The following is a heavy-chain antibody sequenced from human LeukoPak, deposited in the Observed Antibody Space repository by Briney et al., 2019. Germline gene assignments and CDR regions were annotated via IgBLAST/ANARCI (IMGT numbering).Heavy chain of an antibody. CDR2: IIPIFGTA. V-gene: IGHV1-69*13. J-gene: IGHJ4*02. D-gene: IGHD5-12*01. Sequence: SVKVSCKASGGTFSSYAISWVRQAPGQGLEWMGGIIPIFGTANYAQKFQGRVTITADESMSTAYMELSSLRSEDTAVYYCARTDNLHSGYDWIYYFDYWGRGTLVTVSS. CDR1: GGTFSSYA. CDR3: ARTDNLHSGYDWIYYFDY.